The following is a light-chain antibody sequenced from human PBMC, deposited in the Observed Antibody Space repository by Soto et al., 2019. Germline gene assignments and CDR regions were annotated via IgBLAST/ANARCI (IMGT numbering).Light chain of an antibody. CDR1: QSVFSS. CDR3: QQSYVTPA. V-gene: IGKV3D-15*01. Sequence: ERVMTQSPATLSVSPGERATLSCRASQSVFSSLAWSPQKPGQAPRLLIYGASSRATGVPDRFGGSGSGTDFTLTISSLQPDDFATYCCQQSYVTPACGQGTKVDIK. CDR2: GAS. J-gene: IGKJ1*01.